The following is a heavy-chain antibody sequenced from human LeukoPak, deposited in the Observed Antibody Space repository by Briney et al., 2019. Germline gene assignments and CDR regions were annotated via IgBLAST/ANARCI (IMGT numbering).Heavy chain of an antibody. V-gene: IGHV4-59*01. CDR2: IYYSGST. CDR3: ALSRDGFLSFDY. Sequence: SETLSLTCTVSGGSISSYYWSWIRQPPGKGLEWIGYIYYSGSTNYNPSLKSRVSISVDTSKNQFSLKLSSVTAADTAVYYCALSRDGFLSFDYWGQGTLVTVSS. D-gene: IGHD5-24*01. J-gene: IGHJ4*02. CDR1: GGSISSYY.